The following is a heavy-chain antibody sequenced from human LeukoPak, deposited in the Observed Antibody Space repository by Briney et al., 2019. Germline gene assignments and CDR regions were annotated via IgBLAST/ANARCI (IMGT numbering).Heavy chain of an antibody. CDR1: GFIFSDYY. J-gene: IGHJ4*02. CDR3: ARTGTHGPFDY. V-gene: IGHV3-72*01. D-gene: IGHD7-27*01. Sequence: PGGSLRLSCTASGFIFSDYYIDWVRQAPGKGLEWVGRSRNRANSYSREYAPSAQGRFTISRDNSKNSLYLQMSSLKTEDTAVYYCARTGTHGPFDYWGQGTLVTVSS. CDR2: SRNRANSYSR.